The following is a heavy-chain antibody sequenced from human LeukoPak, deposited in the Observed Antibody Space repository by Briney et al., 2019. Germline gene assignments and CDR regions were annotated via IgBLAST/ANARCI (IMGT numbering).Heavy chain of an antibody. J-gene: IGHJ4*02. CDR2: ISYDGSNK. CDR1: GFTFSSYA. CDR3: ARAHSTQWIAGNDY. Sequence: GGSLRLSCAASGFTFSSYAMHWVRQAPGKGLEWVAVISYDGSNKYYADSVKVRFTISRDNSKNTLYLQMNSLRAEDTAVYYCARAHSTQWIAGNDYWGQGTLVTVSS. D-gene: IGHD5-12*01. V-gene: IGHV3-30-3*01.